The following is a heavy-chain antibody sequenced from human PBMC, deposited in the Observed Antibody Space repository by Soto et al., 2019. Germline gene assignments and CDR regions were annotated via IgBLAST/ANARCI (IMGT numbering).Heavy chain of an antibody. CDR3: ARKVGGPQLGLWQLVARSHSKFDY. J-gene: IGHJ4*02. V-gene: IGHV4-34*01. D-gene: IGHD6-6*01. Sequence: ETLSLTCAVYGGSFSGYYWSWIRQPPGKGLEWIGEINHSGSTNYNPSLKSRVTISVDTSKNQFSLKLSSVTAADTAVYYCARKVGGPQLGLWQLVARSHSKFDYWGQGTLVTVSS. CDR1: GGSFSGYY. CDR2: INHSGST.